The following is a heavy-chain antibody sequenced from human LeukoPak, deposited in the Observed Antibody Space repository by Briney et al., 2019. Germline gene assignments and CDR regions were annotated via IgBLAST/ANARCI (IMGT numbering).Heavy chain of an antibody. CDR2: IYSGGST. D-gene: IGHD2-2*01. CDR1: GFTVSTNY. J-gene: IGHJ5*02. CDR3: ARSFYCTKDSCYVGNWFDP. V-gene: IGHV3-53*01. Sequence: GGSLRLSCTASGFTVSTNYMTWVRQAPGKGLEWVSIIYSGGSTYYADSVKGRFTIYRDNSKNTLYLQMNTLRAEDTAVYYCARSFYCTKDSCYVGNWFDPWGQGTLVTVSS.